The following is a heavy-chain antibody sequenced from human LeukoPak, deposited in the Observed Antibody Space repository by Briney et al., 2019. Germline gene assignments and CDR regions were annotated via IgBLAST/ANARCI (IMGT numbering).Heavy chain of an antibody. Sequence: GGSRRLSCAASGFTFSSYAMSWVRQAPGKGLEWVSAISGSGGNTYYADSVKGRFTISRDNSKNTLYLQMNSLRAEDTAVYYCAKDYSSSWYFFDYWGQGTLVTVSS. CDR2: ISGSGGNT. V-gene: IGHV3-23*01. CDR3: AKDYSSSWYFFDY. J-gene: IGHJ4*02. CDR1: GFTFSSYA. D-gene: IGHD6-13*01.